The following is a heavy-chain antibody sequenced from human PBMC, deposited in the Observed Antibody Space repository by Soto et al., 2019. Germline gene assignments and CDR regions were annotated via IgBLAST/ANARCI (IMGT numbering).Heavy chain of an antibody. CDR2: ISAYNGNT. J-gene: IGHJ2*01. D-gene: IGHD6-19*01. CDR1: GYTFTSYG. Sequence: ASVKVSCKASGYTFTSYGISWVRQAPGQGLEWMGWISAYNGNTNYAQKLQGRVTMTTDTSTSTAYMELRSLRSDDTAVYYCARMAVAGTGGGDWYFDLWGRGTLVTVSS. V-gene: IGHV1-18*01. CDR3: ARMAVAGTGGGDWYFDL.